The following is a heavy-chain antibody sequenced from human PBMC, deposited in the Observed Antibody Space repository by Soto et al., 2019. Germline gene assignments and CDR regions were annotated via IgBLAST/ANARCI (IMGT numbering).Heavy chain of an antibody. D-gene: IGHD2-2*02. J-gene: IGHJ4*02. CDR3: ARNPGYCSSTSCYTGVWSYFDY. Sequence: ASVKVSCKASGGTFSSYAISWVRQAPGQGLEWMGGIIPIFGTANYAQKFQGRVTITADESTSTAYMELSSLRSEDTAVYYCARNPGYCSSTSCYTGVWSYFDYWGQGTLVTVSS. CDR1: GGTFSSYA. V-gene: IGHV1-69*13. CDR2: IIPIFGTA.